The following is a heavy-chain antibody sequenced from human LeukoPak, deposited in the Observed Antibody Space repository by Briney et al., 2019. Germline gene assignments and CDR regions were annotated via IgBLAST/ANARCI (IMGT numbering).Heavy chain of an antibody. CDR1: GYTFTSYG. CDR2: ISAYNGNT. Sequence: ASVKVSCKASGYTFTSYGISWVRQAPGQGLEWMGWISAYNGNTNYAQKLQGRVTMTTDTSTSTAYMELRSLRSDDTAVYYCARDSLGSGSFLLRWFDPWGQGTLVTVSS. V-gene: IGHV1-18*01. D-gene: IGHD3-10*02. J-gene: IGHJ5*02. CDR3: ARDSLGSGSFLLRWFDP.